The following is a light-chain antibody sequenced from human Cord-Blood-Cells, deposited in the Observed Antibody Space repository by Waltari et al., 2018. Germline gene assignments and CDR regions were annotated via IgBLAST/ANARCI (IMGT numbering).Light chain of an antibody. CDR1: QSISSY. J-gene: IGKJ4*01. CDR2: AAS. Sequence: DIQMPQSPFSLSASVGDRGTIACRARQSISSYLNWYQQKPGNAPKRLIYAASSLQSGIPARFSGSLSGTDFTLTISSRQPEEFATYDSQQSYSTPLTFGGGTKVEIK. V-gene: IGKV1-39*01. CDR3: QQSYSTPLT.